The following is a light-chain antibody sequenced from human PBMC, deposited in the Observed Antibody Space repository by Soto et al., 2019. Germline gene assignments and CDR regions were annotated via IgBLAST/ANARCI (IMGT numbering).Light chain of an antibody. J-gene: IGKJ1*01. CDR2: GAS. Sequence: PGERATLSCRASQSVSSSYLAWYQQKPGQAPRLLIYGASSRATGIPDRFSGSGSGTDFTLTISRLEPEDFAVYYCQQYGSSLRTFGQGTKVEIK. CDR3: QQYGSSLRT. CDR1: QSVSSSY. V-gene: IGKV3-20*01.